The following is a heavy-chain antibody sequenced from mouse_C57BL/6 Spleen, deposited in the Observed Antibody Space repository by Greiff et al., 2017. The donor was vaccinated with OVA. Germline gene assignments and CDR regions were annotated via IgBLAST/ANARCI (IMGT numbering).Heavy chain of an antibody. Sequence: VQLQESGAELVRPGASVKLSCKASGYTFTDYYINWVKQRPGQGLEWIARIYPGSGNTYYNEKFKGKATLTAEKSSSTAYMQLSSLTSEDSAVYFCAKERGYYAMDYWGQGTSVTVSS. J-gene: IGHJ4*01. V-gene: IGHV1-76*01. CDR2: IYPGSGNT. CDR1: GYTFTDYY. CDR3: AKERGYYAMDY.